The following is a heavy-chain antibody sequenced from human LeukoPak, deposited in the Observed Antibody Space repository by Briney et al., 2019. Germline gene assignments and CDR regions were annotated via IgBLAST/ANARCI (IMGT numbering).Heavy chain of an antibody. D-gene: IGHD1-1*01. CDR2: ISHTGLT. CDR1: GGSFSGYY. J-gene: IGHJ5*02. CDR3: ARVPDITARPCDT. Sequence: SETLSLICAVYGGSFSGYYCTLIRQTPGKGLEWIGEISHTGLTGSHPSLKSRATIFVDSSKKQFSLTMTSVTAADTGVYYCARVPDITARPCDTWGPGTLVTVSS. V-gene: IGHV4-34*01.